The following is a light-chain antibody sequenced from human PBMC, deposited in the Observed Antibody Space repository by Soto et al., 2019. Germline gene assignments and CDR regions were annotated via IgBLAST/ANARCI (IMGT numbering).Light chain of an antibody. V-gene: IGKV3-15*01. CDR3: QQNNKRPPVT. CDR1: QTISTD. CDR2: GAP. J-gene: IGKJ4*01. Sequence: EVVMTQSPATVSVFPGEGVTLSCRASQTISTDLAWYQQKPGQAPRLLIYGAPTRATGVPDRFSGGGSGTEFTLTISSLQSEDFAFYYCQQNNKRPPVTFGGGTKVDIK.